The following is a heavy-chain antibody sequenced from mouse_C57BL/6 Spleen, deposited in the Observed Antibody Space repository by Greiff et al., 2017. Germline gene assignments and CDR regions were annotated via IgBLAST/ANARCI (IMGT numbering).Heavy chain of an antibody. Sequence: EVKLQESGGGLVKPGGSLQLSCAASGFTFSSYTMSWVRQTPEKRLEWVATISGGGGNTYYPDSVKGRFTISRDNAKNTLYLQMSSRRSEDTALYYCARHKSSSYSYYYAMDYWGQGTSVTVSS. CDR1: GFTFSSYT. CDR2: ISGGGGNT. J-gene: IGHJ4*01. D-gene: IGHD1-1*01. V-gene: IGHV5-9*01. CDR3: ARHKSSSYSYYYAMDY.